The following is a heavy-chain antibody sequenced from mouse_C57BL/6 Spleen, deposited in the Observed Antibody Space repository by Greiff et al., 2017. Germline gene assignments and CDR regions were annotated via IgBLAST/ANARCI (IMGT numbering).Heavy chain of an antibody. CDR1: GYSITSGYY. D-gene: IGHD2-12*01. V-gene: IGHV3-6*01. J-gene: IGHJ4*01. CDR2: ISYDGSN. CDR3: ARENDKGAYAMDY. Sequence: EVKLMESGPGLVKPSQSLSLTCSVTGYSITSGYYWNWIRQFPGNKLEWMGYISYDGSNNYNPSLKNRISITRDTSKNQFFLKLNSVTTEDTATYYCARENDKGAYAMDYWGQGTSVTVSS.